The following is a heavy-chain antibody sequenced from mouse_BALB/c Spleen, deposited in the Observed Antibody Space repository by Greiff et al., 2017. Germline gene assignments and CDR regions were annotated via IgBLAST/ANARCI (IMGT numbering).Heavy chain of an antibody. CDR1: GYSFTDYI. J-gene: IGHJ2*01. CDR3: ARHGYDGGFDY. D-gene: IGHD2-2*01. Sequence: EVQLQQTGPELVKPGASVKISCKASGYSFTDYIMLWVKQSHGKSLEWIGNINPYYGSTSYNLKFKGKATLTVDKSSSTAYMQLNSLTSEDSAVYYCARHGYDGGFDYWGQGTTLTVSS. CDR2: INPYYGST. V-gene: IGHV1-39*01.